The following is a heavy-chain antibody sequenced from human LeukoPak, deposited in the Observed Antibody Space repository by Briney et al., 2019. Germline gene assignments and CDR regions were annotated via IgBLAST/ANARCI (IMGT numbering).Heavy chain of an antibody. CDR3: AKAEIGLDY. Sequence: GGSLRLSCAASGFTFSSSVMSWVRQAPGKGLEWVSSITGSGGSTYYADSVKGRFSISRHNYKNTLYLQMNSLRAEDTAVYYCAKAEIGLDYWGQGTLVTVSS. CDR2: ITGSGGST. CDR1: GFTFSSSV. D-gene: IGHD3-16*01. V-gene: IGHV3-23*01. J-gene: IGHJ4*02.